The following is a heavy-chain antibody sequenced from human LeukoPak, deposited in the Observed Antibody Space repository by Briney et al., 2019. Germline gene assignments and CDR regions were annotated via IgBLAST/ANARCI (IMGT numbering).Heavy chain of an antibody. J-gene: IGHJ1*01. D-gene: IGHD2-15*01. CDR1: GGSISSYY. CDR2: IHYSGST. Sequence: SETLSLTCTVSGGSISSYYWNWIRQPPGKGLEWIGYIHYSGSTNYNPSLKSRVTISVDTSKNQFSLRLSSVTAADTAVYYCALGYCGGGSCYAREYFQHWGQGTLVTVSS. V-gene: IGHV4-59*12. CDR3: ALGYCGGGSCYAREYFQH.